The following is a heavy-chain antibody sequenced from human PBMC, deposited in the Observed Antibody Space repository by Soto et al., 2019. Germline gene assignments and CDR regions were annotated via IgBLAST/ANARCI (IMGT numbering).Heavy chain of an antibody. CDR2: INHSGST. V-gene: IGHV4-34*01. Sequence: PSETLSLTCAVYGGSFSGYYWTWIRQPPGTGLEWIGEINHSGSTYYNPSLKSRVTISVDRSKNQFSLKLSSVTAADTAVYYCARRPDAFDIWGQGTMVTVSS. CDR1: GGSFSGYY. CDR3: ARRPDAFDI. J-gene: IGHJ3*02.